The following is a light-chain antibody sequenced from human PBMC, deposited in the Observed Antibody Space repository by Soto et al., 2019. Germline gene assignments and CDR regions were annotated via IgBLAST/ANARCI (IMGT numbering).Light chain of an antibody. Sequence: VVMTQSPPSLPVTLGQPASISCRSSQSVVYSDGNAYLNWFQQRPGQSPRRLIYTVSNRDSGVPDRFSGDVSGTDCTLKISRVEAEDVGIYYCRQGTQWPPTFGQGTKVEI. J-gene: IGKJ1*01. V-gene: IGKV2-30*01. CDR2: TVS. CDR3: RQGTQWPPT. CDR1: QSVVYSDGNAY.